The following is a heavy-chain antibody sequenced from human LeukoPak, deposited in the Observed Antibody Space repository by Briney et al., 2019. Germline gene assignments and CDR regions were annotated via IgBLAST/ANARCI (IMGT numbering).Heavy chain of an antibody. Sequence: PSETLSLTCTVSGGSISSYYWSWIRQPAGKGLEWIGRIYTSGSTNYNPSLKSRVTMSVDTSKNQFSLKLSSVTAADTAVYYCARSAYDILTGSLDYWGQGTLVTVSS. D-gene: IGHD3-9*01. CDR2: IYTSGST. J-gene: IGHJ4*02. V-gene: IGHV4-4*07. CDR3: ARSAYDILTGSLDY. CDR1: GGSISSYY.